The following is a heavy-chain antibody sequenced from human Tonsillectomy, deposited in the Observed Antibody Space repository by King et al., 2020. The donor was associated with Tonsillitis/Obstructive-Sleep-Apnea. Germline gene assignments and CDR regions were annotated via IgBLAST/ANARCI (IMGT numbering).Heavy chain of an antibody. V-gene: IGHV3-15*07. CDR1: GFTFSNAW. CDR2: IKSKTDGGTT. D-gene: IGHD1-26*01. J-gene: IGHJ4*02. CDR3: TTDGKIVGAKGFGY. Sequence: VQLVESGGGLVKPGGSLRLSCAASGFTFSNAWMNWVRQAPGKGLEWVGRIKSKTDGGTTDYAAPVKGRFTISRDDSKNTMYLQMNSLKTEDTDVYYCTTDGKIVGAKGFGYWGQGTLVTVSS.